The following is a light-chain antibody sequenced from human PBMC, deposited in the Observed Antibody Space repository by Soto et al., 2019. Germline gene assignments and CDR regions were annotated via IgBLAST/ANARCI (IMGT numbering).Light chain of an antibody. J-gene: IGKJ1*01. CDR1: QSISSD. CDR3: QQYENWPWT. Sequence: ETVLTQSPATLSVSPGERATLSCRASQSISSDLAWYQQKPGQAPRLLIYGTSTRATGLPARFSGGGSGTEFTLTISSLQSEDFEIYFCQQYENWPWTFGQGTKVDIK. CDR2: GTS. V-gene: IGKV3-15*01.